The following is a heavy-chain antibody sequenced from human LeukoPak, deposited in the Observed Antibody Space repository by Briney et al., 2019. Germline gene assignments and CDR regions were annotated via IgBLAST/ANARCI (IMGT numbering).Heavy chain of an antibody. V-gene: IGHV3-23*01. CDR2: ISGSGGST. CDR1: GFTFSSYA. Sequence: GGSLRLSCAASGFTFSSYAMSWVRQAPGKGLEWVSAISGSGGSTYYADSVKGRFTISRDNSKNTLYLQMNSLRAEDTAVYYCAKGSVYSGSYFSPLYYFDYWGQGTLVTVSS. D-gene: IGHD1-26*01. J-gene: IGHJ4*02. CDR3: AKGSVYSGSYFSPLYYFDY.